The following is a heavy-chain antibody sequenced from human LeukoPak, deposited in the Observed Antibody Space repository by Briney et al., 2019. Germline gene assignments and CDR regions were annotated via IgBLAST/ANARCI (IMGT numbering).Heavy chain of an antibody. J-gene: IGHJ4*02. D-gene: IGHD5-12*01. CDR2: INPNSGGT. CDR1: GYTFTGYY. Sequence: ASVKVSCKASGYTFTGYYMHWVRQAPGQGLEWMGWINPNSGGTNYAQKFQGRVTMTRDTSISTAYMELSRLRSDDTAVYYCARGDIVATTTLDYWGQGTLVTVSS. V-gene: IGHV1-2*02. CDR3: ARGDIVATTTLDY.